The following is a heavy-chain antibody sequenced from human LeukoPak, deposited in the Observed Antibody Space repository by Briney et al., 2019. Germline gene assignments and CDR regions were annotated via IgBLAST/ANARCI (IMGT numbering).Heavy chain of an antibody. D-gene: IGHD3-22*01. V-gene: IGHV3-23*01. CDR3: AKEDYDSSGYYYFDY. CDR2: ISGSGGST. J-gene: IGHJ4*02. CDR1: GFTFSSYA. Sequence: GGSLRLSCAASGFTFSSYAMSWVRQAPGKGLEWVSAISGSGGSTYYADSEKGRSTISRDNSKNTLYLQMNSLRAEDTAVYYCAKEDYDSSGYYYFDYWGQGTLVTVSS.